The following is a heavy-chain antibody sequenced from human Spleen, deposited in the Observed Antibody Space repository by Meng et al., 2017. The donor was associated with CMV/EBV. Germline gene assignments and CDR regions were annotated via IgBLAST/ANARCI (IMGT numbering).Heavy chain of an antibody. J-gene: IGHJ4*02. CDR3: ARDVNLQPDY. CDR1: GFTFNINW. Sequence: GESLKISCAGSGFTFNINWKTWVRQAPGKGLEWVANINQNGDEKYYVDSVKGRFTISRDNAKKSLHLQVSSLRAEDTAVYYCARDVNLQPDYWGQGTLVTVSS. V-gene: IGHV3-7*01. D-gene: IGHD2/OR15-2a*01. CDR2: INQNGDEK.